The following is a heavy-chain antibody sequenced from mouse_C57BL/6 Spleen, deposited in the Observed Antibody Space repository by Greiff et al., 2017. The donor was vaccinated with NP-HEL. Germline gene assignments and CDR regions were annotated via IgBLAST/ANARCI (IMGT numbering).Heavy chain of an antibody. J-gene: IGHJ4*01. V-gene: IGHV1-54*01. Sequence: QVQLQQSGAELVRPGTSVKVSCKASGYAFTNYLIEWVKQRPGQGLEWIGVINPGSGGTNYNEKFKGKATLTADKSSSTAYMQLSSLTSDDSAVYFCARGGFRYAMDYWGQGTSVTVSS. CDR1: GYAFTNYL. CDR3: ARGGFRYAMDY. CDR2: INPGSGGT. D-gene: IGHD1-1*02.